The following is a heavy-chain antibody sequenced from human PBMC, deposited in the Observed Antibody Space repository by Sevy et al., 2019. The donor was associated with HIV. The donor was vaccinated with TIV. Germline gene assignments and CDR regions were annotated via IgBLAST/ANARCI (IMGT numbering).Heavy chain of an antibody. V-gene: IGHV1-2*06. CDR2: INPNSGGT. D-gene: IGHD5-18*01. J-gene: IGHJ4*02. Sequence: ASVKVSCKASGYTFTGYYMHWVRQAPGQGLEWMGRINPNSGGTNYAQKFQGRVTMTRDTSISTAYMELSRLRSDNTAVYYCARGRIQLWSPVDYWGQGTLVTVSS. CDR1: GYTFTGYY. CDR3: ARGRIQLWSPVDY.